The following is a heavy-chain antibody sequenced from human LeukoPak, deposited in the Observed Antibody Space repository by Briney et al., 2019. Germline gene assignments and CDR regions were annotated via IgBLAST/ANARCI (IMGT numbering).Heavy chain of an antibody. D-gene: IGHD2-8*02. V-gene: IGHV3-23*01. CDR3: ATYRQVLLPFES. J-gene: IGHJ4*02. Sequence: GGSLRLSCAASGFAFSTFAMIRVRQPPGKGLEWVSSIFPSGGEIHYADSVRGRFTISRDNSKSTLSLQMNSLRAEDTAVYYCATYRQVLLPFESWGQGTLVTVSS. CDR2: IFPSGGEI. CDR1: GFAFSTFA.